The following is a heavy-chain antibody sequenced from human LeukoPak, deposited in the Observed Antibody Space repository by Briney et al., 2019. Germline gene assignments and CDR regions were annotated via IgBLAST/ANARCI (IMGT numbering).Heavy chain of an antibody. V-gene: IGHV4-4*07. D-gene: IGHD5-12*01. CDR3: ARAVGSGYGLNYYYYYMDV. J-gene: IGHJ6*03. CDR2: IYAGGST. CDR1: GDSISSYY. Sequence: SETLSLTCTVSGDSISSYYWTWIRQPAGKGLEWIGRIYAGGSTNYNPSLKSRVTISVDTSKNQFSLKLSSVTAADTAVYYCARAVGSGYGLNYYYYYMDVWGKGTTVTISS.